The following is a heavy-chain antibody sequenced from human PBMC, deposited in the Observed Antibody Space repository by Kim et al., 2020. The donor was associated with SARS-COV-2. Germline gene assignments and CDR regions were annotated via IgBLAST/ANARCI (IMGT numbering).Heavy chain of an antibody. Sequence: SETLSLTCTVSGGSISSYYWSWIRQPPGKGLEWIGYIYYSGSTNYNPSLKSRVTISVDTSKNQCSLKLSSVTAADTAVYYCARVGRDYYYGMDVWGHGTTVTVSS. J-gene: IGHJ6*02. CDR2: IYYSGST. D-gene: IGHD3-10*01. V-gene: IGHV4-59*13. CDR3: ARVGRDYYYGMDV. CDR1: GGSISSYY.